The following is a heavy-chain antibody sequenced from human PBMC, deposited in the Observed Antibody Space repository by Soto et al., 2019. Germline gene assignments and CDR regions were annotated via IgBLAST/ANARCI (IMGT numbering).Heavy chain of an antibody. Sequence: EVQVVESGGGLVQPGGSLRLSCAVSGFTFSNYWMTWVRQAPGKGLEWVAYMNQDGSQIYYVDSLRGRFTISRDNAKNTLYLQTSRLRVDETAVYHCARDRGPHTADYWGKGTLVTVSS. J-gene: IGHJ4*02. V-gene: IGHV3-7*01. CDR3: ARDRGPHTADY. CDR2: MNQDGSQI. CDR1: GFTFSNYW. D-gene: IGHD2-2*02.